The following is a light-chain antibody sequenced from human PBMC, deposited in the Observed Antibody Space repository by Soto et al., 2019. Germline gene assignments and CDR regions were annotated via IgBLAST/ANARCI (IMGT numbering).Light chain of an antibody. J-gene: IGLJ1*01. CDR2: EVS. V-gene: IGLV2-14*01. CDR1: SSDVGNYNY. CDR3: SSYTTTNPSG. Sequence: QSVLTQPASVSGSPGQSITISCTATSSDVGNYNYGSWYQQQPGKAPKLMIYEVSNRSSGVSNRFSGTKSGNPASLTISGLQGEDEADYYCSSYTTTNPSGFGTGTKVTVL.